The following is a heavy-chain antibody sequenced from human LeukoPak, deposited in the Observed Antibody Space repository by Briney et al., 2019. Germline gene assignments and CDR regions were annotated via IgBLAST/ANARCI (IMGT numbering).Heavy chain of an antibody. V-gene: IGHV5-51*01. CDR1: GYSFTSYW. D-gene: IGHD2-2*01. CDR2: IYPGDSDT. CDR3: ARPSTVCSSTSCYLSY. Sequence: GESLKISCKGSGYSFTSYWIGWVRQMPGKGPEWMGIIYPGDSDTRYSPSFQGQVTISADKSISTAYLQWSSLKASDTAMYYCARPSTVCSSTSCYLSYWGQGTLVTVSS. J-gene: IGHJ4*02.